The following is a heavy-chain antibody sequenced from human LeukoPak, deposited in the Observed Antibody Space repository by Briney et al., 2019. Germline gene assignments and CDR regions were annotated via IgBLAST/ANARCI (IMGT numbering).Heavy chain of an antibody. CDR1: GGSISSYY. J-gene: IGHJ6*02. Sequence: PSETLSLTCTVSGGSISSYYCSWIRQPAGKGLDWIGRIYTSGSTNYNPSLKSRVTMSVDTSKNQFSLKLSSVTAADTAVYYCGRDLGSGVGATTYGMDVWGQGTTVTVSS. V-gene: IGHV4-4*07. D-gene: IGHD1-26*01. CDR2: IYTSGST. CDR3: GRDLGSGVGATTYGMDV.